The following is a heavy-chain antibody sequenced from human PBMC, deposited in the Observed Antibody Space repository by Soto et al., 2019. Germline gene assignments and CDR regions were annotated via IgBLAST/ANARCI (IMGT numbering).Heavy chain of an antibody. D-gene: IGHD6-19*01. J-gene: IGHJ6*03. CDR3: AREPSIAVAGQGNYYYYYYMDV. CDR1: GFTFSDHY. V-gene: IGHV3-72*01. Sequence: GGSLRLSCAASGFTFSDHYMDWVRQAPGKGLEWVGRTRNKANSYTTEYAASVKGRFTISRDDSKNSLYLQMNSLKTEDTAVYYCAREPSIAVAGQGNYYYYYYMDVWGKGTTVTVSS. CDR2: TRNKANSYTT.